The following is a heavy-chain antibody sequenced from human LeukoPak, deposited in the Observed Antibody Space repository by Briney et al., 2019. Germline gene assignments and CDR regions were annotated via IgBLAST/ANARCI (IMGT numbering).Heavy chain of an antibody. CDR1: GFTFPRYA. CDR3: AKDPFLYPRCFGC. V-gene: IGHV3-23*01. J-gene: IGHJ4*02. Sequence: GGSLRLSCVAPGFTFPRYAMSWVRQAPGQGLEWVSGIGGSGANTYYADYVKGWFTISRDNSKNTVYLLMNSLSAEDTAIYYCAKDPFLYPRCFGCWGQGTLVTVSS. D-gene: IGHD3-9*01. CDR2: IGGSGANT.